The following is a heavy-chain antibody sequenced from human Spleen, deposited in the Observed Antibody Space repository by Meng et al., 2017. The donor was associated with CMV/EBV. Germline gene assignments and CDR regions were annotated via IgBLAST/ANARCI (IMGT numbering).Heavy chain of an antibody. CDR3: ARAGAALPDFAS. CDR2: INPSGGST. V-gene: IGHV1-46*01. CDR1: GYTFTSYY. Sequence: ASVKVSCKASGYTFTSYYMHWVRQAPGQGLEWMGIINPSGGSTSSAQKFQGRVTMTRVTSTSTVYMELSSLRSEDTAVYYCARAGAALPDFASWGQGTLVTVSS. D-gene: IGHD6-6*01. J-gene: IGHJ4*02.